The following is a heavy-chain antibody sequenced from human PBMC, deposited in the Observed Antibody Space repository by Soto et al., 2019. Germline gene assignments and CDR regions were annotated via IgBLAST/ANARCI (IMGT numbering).Heavy chain of an antibody. D-gene: IGHD5-12*01. CDR2: ISYDRSVK. CDR3: PRDPIRGDGYNFDS. Sequence: GGSLRLSCAASGFTFSSYAMHWVRQAPGKGLEWVAVISYDRSVKNYVDSVKVRFTISRDNARNSLYLQMNSLRAKDTAVYYCPRDPIRGDGYNFDSWGQGTLVTVSS. V-gene: IGHV3-30*04. J-gene: IGHJ4*02. CDR1: GFTFSSYA.